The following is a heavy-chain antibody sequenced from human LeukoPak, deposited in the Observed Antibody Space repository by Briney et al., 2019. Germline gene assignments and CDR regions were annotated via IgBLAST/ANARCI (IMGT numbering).Heavy chain of an antibody. V-gene: IGHV1-18*01. CDR1: GYTFTSYG. Sequence: ASVKVSCKASGYTFTSYGISWVRQAPGQGLEWMGWISAYNGNTNYAQKLQGRITMTTDTSTSTAYMELRSLRSDDTAVYYCARGRTPNYYDSSGYYPDWGQGTLVTVSS. CDR3: ARGRTPNYYDSSGYYPD. CDR2: ISAYNGNT. J-gene: IGHJ4*02. D-gene: IGHD3-22*01.